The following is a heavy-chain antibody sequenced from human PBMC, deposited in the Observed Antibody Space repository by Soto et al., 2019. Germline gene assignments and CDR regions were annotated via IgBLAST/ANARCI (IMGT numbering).Heavy chain of an antibody. CDR3: AKDLGSGSYNAFDI. D-gene: IGHD1-26*01. CDR1: GFTFSSCA. Sequence: GSLRLSCAASGFTFSSCAMNWVRQAPGKGLEWVSTISGSGGRTYYADSVKGRFTISRDNSKNTLYLQMNSLRAEDTAVYYCAKDLGSGSYNAFDIWGQGTMVTVSS. V-gene: IGHV3-23*01. J-gene: IGHJ3*02. CDR2: ISGSGGRT.